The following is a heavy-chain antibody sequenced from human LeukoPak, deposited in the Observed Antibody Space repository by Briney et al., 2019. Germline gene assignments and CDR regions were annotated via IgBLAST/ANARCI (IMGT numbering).Heavy chain of an antibody. CDR3: ARDCTNGVCYTFDY. CDR2: IYTSGST. J-gene: IGHJ4*02. V-gene: IGHV4-4*07. D-gene: IGHD2-8*01. Sequence: SETLSLTCTVSGGSISSYYWSWIRQPAGKGLEWIGRIYTSGSTNYNPSLKSRDTMSVDTSKNQFSLKLSSVTAADTAVYYCARDCTNGVCYTFDYWGQGTLVTVSS. CDR1: GGSISSYY.